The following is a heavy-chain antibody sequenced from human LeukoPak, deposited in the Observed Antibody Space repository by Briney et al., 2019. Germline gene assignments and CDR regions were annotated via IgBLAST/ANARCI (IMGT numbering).Heavy chain of an antibody. V-gene: IGHV1-2*02. CDR3: VRDRPHNWFDP. CDR2: INPNNGDT. J-gene: IGHJ5*02. CDR1: GYTFTGYY. Sequence: GASVKVSCKASGYTFTGYYMHWVRQAPGQGLEWMGWINPNNGDTNYAQKFQGRVTMTRDSSITTAYMELNRLKSDDTAVYYCVRDRPHNWFDPWGQGTLVTVSS.